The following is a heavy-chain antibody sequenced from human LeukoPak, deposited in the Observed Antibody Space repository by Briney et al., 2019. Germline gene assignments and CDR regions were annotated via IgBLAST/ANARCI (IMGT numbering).Heavy chain of an antibody. CDR3: ARRGAAAGYFDY. D-gene: IGHD6-13*01. CDR2: IYYSGST. CDR1: GGSISSGGYY. Sequence: SQTLSLTCTVSGGSISSGGYYWSWIRQHPGKGLEWIGYIYYSGSTYYNPSLKSRVTISVDTSKNQFSLKLSSVTAADTAVHYCARRGAAAGYFDYWGQATLVTVSS. V-gene: IGHV4-31*03. J-gene: IGHJ4*02.